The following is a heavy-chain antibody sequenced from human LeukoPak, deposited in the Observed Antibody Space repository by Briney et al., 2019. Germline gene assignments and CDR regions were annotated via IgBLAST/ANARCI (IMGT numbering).Heavy chain of an antibody. CDR3: ARAGYNWNYVPYNWFDP. J-gene: IGHJ5*02. CDR1: GNSISSGDNY. D-gene: IGHD1-7*01. CDR2: IYTSGST. Sequence: PSQTLSLTCTVSGNSISSGDNYWSWIRQPAGKGLEWIGRIYTSGSTNYNPSLKSRVTISVDTSKNQFSLKLSSVTAADTAVYYCARAGYNWNYVPYNWFDPWGQGTLVTVSS. V-gene: IGHV4-61*02.